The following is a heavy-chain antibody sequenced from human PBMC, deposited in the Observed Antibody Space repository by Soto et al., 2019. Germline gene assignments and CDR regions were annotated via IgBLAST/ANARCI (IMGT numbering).Heavy chain of an antibody. Sequence: PGGSLRLSCAASGFTFSSYAMHWVRQAPGKGLEWVAVISYDGSNKYYADSVKGRFTISRDNSKNTLYLQMNSLRAEDTAVYYCARALQWFDAFDIWGQGTMVTVSS. J-gene: IGHJ3*02. CDR3: ARALQWFDAFDI. D-gene: IGHD3-3*01. V-gene: IGHV3-30-3*01. CDR1: GFTFSSYA. CDR2: ISYDGSNK.